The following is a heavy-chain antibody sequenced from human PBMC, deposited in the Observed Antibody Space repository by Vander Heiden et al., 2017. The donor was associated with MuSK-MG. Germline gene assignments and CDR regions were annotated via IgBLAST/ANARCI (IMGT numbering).Heavy chain of an antibody. Sequence: EVQLVESGGGLVKPGGSLRLSCAASGFTFSGYWMSWVRQAPGKGLEWVANIKQDGSEKYYVDSVKGRFTISRDNAKNSLYLQMNSLRAEDTTVYYCARDWRYDSSGYPLDYWGQGTLVTVSS. J-gene: IGHJ4*02. D-gene: IGHD3-22*01. CDR1: GFTFSGYW. CDR2: IKQDGSEK. V-gene: IGHV3-7*01. CDR3: ARDWRYDSSGYPLDY.